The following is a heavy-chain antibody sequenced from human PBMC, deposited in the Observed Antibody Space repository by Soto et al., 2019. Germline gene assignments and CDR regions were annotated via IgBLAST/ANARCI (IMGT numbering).Heavy chain of an antibody. D-gene: IGHD1-26*01. CDR2: ISGSGGST. CDR3: AKDNRYSGSYPNFDY. J-gene: IGHJ4*02. V-gene: IGHV3-23*01. CDR1: GFPFSSYS. Sequence: GGSLSLSCAASGFPFSSYSMSWVRQAPGKGLEWVSAISGSGGSTYYADSVKGRFTISRDNSKNTLYLQMNSLRAEDTAVYYCAKDNRYSGSYPNFDYWGQGTLVTVSS.